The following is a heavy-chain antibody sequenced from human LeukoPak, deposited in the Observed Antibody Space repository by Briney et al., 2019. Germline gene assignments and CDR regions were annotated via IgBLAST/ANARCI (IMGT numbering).Heavy chain of an antibody. J-gene: IGHJ6*02. CDR2: IRYDGSNK. CDR1: GFTFSSYG. D-gene: IGHD6-13*01. Sequence: GGSLRLSCAASGFTFSSYGMHWVRQAPGKGLEWVAFIRYDGSNKNYADSVKGRFTISRDNSKNTLYLQMNSLRAEDTAVYYCAKDLRYSSNHYYYYYGMDVWGQGTTVTVSS. V-gene: IGHV3-30*02. CDR3: AKDLRYSSNHYYYYYGMDV.